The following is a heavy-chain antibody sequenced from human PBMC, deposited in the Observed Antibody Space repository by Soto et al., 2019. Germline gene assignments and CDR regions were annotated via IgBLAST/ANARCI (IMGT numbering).Heavy chain of an antibody. J-gene: IGHJ6*02. D-gene: IGHD3-10*01. V-gene: IGHV4-59*01. CDR1: GDSISTYY. Sequence: SETLSLTCTVSGDSISTYYWSWIRQPPGKGLEWIGYLYDSESTHYNPSLKSRVTISVDTSKNQFSLKLTSVIAAVTAVYYCARENYYGSGTYFRLDVWGQGTRVT. CDR2: LYDSEST. CDR3: ARENYYGSGTYFRLDV.